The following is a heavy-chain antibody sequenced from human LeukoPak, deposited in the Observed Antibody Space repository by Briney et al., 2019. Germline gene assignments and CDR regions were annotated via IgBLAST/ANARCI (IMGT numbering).Heavy chain of an antibody. V-gene: IGHV4-4*07. D-gene: IGHD3-10*01. CDR3: ARHSTMVESRDYFDY. J-gene: IGHJ4*02. CDR2: IYTSGST. Sequence: PSETLSLTCIVSGGSISSYYWSWIRQPAGKGLEWIGRIYTSGSTNYNPSLKSRVTMSVDTSKNQFSLKLSSVTAADTAVYYCARHSTMVESRDYFDYWGQGTLVTVSS. CDR1: GGSISSYY.